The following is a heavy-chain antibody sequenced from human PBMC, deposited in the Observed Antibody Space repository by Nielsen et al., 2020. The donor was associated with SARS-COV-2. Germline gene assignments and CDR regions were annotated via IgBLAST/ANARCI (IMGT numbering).Heavy chain of an antibody. J-gene: IGHJ5*02. D-gene: IGHD3-22*01. Sequence: WVRQAPGQRLEWMGWINAGNGNTKYSQKFQGRVTITRDTSASTAYMELSSLRSEDTAVYYCARDPRAFSYYDSSGYYFNWFDPWGQGTLVTVSS. CDR2: INAGNGNT. V-gene: IGHV1-3*01. CDR3: ARDPRAFSYYDSSGYYFNWFDP.